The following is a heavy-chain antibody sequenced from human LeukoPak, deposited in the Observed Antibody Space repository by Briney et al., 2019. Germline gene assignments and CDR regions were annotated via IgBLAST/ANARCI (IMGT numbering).Heavy chain of an antibody. J-gene: IGHJ3*02. CDR3: AREALGSWYGNAFDI. V-gene: IGHV4-34*01. Sequence: SETLSLTCAVYGGSFSGYYWSWIRQPPGKGLEWIGEINHSGSTNYNPSLKSRVTISVDTSKNQFSLKLSSVTAADTAVYYCAREALGSWYGNAFDIWGQGTMVTVSS. CDR1: GGSFSGYY. D-gene: IGHD6-13*01. CDR2: INHSGST.